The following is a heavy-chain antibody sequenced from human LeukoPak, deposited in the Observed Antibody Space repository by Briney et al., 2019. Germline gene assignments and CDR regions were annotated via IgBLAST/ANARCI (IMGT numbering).Heavy chain of an antibody. CDR2: IDGSERGI. J-gene: IGHJ4*02. CDR1: GFTLRDYF. Sequence: GGSLRLSCAASGFTLRDYFMIWFRQAPGKGLEWLSYIDGSERGIYYADSVRGRFTISRDNAKNSLYLQMNSLRGEDTALYYCVRAYRGGYSDDFDYWGQGTLVTVSS. V-gene: IGHV3-11*01. CDR3: VRAYRGGYSDDFDY. D-gene: IGHD1-26*01.